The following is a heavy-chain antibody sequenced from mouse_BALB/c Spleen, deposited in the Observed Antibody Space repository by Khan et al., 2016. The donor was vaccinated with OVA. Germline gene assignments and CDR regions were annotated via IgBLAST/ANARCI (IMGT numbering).Heavy chain of an antibody. CDR1: GYTFTNYG. J-gene: IGHJ3*01. CDR2: INTYTGEP. CDR3: ARSNGNYWFTY. D-gene: IGHD2-1*01. V-gene: IGHV9-3-1*01. Sequence: QIQLVLVGPELKKPGETVKISCKASGYTFTNYGMNWVKQAPGKGLKWMGWINTYTGEPTYADDFKGRFAFSLETSASTAYLQINNLKNEDTATYFCARSNGNYWFTYWGQGTLVTVSA.